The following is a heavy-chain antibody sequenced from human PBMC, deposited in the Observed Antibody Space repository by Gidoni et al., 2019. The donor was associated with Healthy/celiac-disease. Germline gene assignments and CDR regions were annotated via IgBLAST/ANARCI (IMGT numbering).Heavy chain of an antibody. CDR2: IYYSGST. CDR3: ARPRSAVAGIDY. D-gene: IGHD6-19*01. Sequence: QLQLQESGPGLVKPSETLSLTCTVPGGSISSSSYYWGWIRQPPGKGLEWIGSIYYSGSTYYNPSLKSRVTISVDTSKNQFSLKLSSVTAADTAVYYCARPRSAVAGIDYWGQGTLVTVSS. V-gene: IGHV4-39*01. CDR1: GGSISSSSYY. J-gene: IGHJ4*02.